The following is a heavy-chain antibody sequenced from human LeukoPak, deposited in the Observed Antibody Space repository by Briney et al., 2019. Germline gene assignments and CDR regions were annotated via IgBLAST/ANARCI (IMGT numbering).Heavy chain of an antibody. D-gene: IGHD5-12*01. CDR3: ARGGTGYDLFDY. Sequence: GGSLRLSCAASGFTLSSYSMNWVRQAPGKGLEWVAYISSSRTSIYYADSVKGRFTISRDDAKNSLYLQMNSLRAGDTAVYYCARGGTGYDLFDYWGQGTLVTVSS. CDR2: ISSSRTSI. V-gene: IGHV3-48*01. J-gene: IGHJ4*02. CDR1: GFTLSSYS.